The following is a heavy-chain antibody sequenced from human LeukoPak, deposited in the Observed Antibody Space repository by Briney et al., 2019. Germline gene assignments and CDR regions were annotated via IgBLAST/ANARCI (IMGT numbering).Heavy chain of an antibody. Sequence: SETLSLTCTVSGGSISSYYWSWIRQPAGKGLEWIGRIYTSGSTNYNPSLKSRVTMSVDTSKNQFSLKLSSVTAADTAVYYCARDCSSTSCYAGYYYYYGMDVWGQGTTVTVSS. J-gene: IGHJ6*02. V-gene: IGHV4-4*07. CDR1: GGSISSYY. D-gene: IGHD2-2*01. CDR2: IYTSGST. CDR3: ARDCSSTSCYAGYYYYYGMDV.